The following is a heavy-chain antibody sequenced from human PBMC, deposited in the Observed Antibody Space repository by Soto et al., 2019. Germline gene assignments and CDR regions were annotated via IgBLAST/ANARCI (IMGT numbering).Heavy chain of an antibody. Sequence: GGSLRLSCAASGFIFSNYEMSWVRQAPGKGLEWVSYIDHSGTTIYYADSVKGRFTISRDNAKSSLFLQMNSVRAEDTAVYYCARGHIVATILDYWGQGTLVTVSS. J-gene: IGHJ4*02. V-gene: IGHV3-48*03. CDR2: IDHSGTTI. CDR3: ARGHIVATILDY. D-gene: IGHD5-12*01. CDR1: GFIFSNYE.